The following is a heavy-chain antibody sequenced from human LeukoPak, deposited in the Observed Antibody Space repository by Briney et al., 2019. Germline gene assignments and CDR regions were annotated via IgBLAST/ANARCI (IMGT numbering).Heavy chain of an antibody. CDR2: IHISGRT. J-gene: IGHJ4*02. D-gene: IGHD5-18*01. CDR1: GCSINNNY. CDR3: ARDRGYGDPFDY. V-gene: IGHV4-4*07. Sequence: PSETLSLTCTVPGCSINNNYWTWIRQPAGKGLVWIGRIHISGRTNDNPSLTGRVTMSVDTCKNQFSLNLKSVTAADTAVYYCARDRGYGDPFDYWGQGTLVTVSS.